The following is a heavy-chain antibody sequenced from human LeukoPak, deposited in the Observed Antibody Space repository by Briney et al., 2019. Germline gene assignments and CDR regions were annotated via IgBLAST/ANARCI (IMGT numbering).Heavy chain of an antibody. CDR2: VNAYGTNT. Sequence: GGPLRLSCTASGFTLTNNWMHWVRQVPGKGLEWVSRVNAYGTNTNYADSVRGRFTISKDNAKNTLYLQMDSLRAEDSAIYYCAREFSPEDAFDLWGQGTRVTVSS. V-gene: IGHV3-74*01. CDR3: AREFSPEDAFDL. J-gene: IGHJ3*01. CDR1: GFTLTNNW. D-gene: IGHD1-14*01.